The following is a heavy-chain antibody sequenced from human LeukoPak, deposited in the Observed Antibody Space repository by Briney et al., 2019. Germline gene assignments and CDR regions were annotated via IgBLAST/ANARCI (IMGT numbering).Heavy chain of an antibody. CDR1: GYTFTGCY. CDR3: ARAGGDGYTHYGMDV. J-gene: IGHJ6*02. CDR2: INPNSGGT. Sequence: ASVKVSCKASGYTFTGCYMHWVRQAPGQGLEWMGWINPNSGGTNYAQKFQGRVTMTRDTSISTAYMELSRLRSDDTAVYYCARAGGDGYTHYGMDVWGQGTTVTVSS. D-gene: IGHD5-24*01. V-gene: IGHV1-2*02.